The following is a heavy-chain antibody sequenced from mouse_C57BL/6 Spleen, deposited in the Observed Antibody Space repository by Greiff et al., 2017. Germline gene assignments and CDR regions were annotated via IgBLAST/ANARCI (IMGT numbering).Heavy chain of an antibody. V-gene: IGHV1-26*01. CDR2: INPNNGGT. CDR1: GYTFTDYY. Sequence: VQLQQSGPELVKPGASVKISCKASGYTFTDYYMNWVKQSHGKSLEWIGDINPNNGGTSYNQKFKGKATLTVDKSSSTAYMELRSLTSEDSAVYYCARSNWADYYAMDYWGQGTSVTVSS. J-gene: IGHJ4*01. CDR3: ARSNWADYYAMDY. D-gene: IGHD4-1*01.